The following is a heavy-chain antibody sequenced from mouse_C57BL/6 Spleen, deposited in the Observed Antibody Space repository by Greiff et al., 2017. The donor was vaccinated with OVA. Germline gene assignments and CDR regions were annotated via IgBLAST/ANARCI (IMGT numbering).Heavy chain of an antibody. CDR3: DGYDERGYYAMDY. CDR2: IYPGSGNT. V-gene: IGHV1-66*01. D-gene: IGHD2-2*01. Sequence: VQLQQSGPELVKPGASVKISCKASGYSFTSYYIHWVKQRPGQGLEWIGWIYPGSGNTKYNEKFKGKATLTADTSSSTAYMQLSSLTSEDSAVYYCDGYDERGYYAMDYWGQGTSVTVSS. CDR1: GYSFTSYY. J-gene: IGHJ4*01.